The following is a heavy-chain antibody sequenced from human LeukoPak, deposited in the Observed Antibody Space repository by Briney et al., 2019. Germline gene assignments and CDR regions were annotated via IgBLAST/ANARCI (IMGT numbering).Heavy chain of an antibody. D-gene: IGHD3-22*01. CDR2: ISGSGGST. CDR3: AKSPPYYYDSSDFDY. CDR1: GFTFSSYA. J-gene: IGHJ4*02. V-gene: IGHV3-23*01. Sequence: GGSLRLSCAASGFTFSSYAMSWVPQPPGKGLEWVSPISGSGGSTYYADSVKGRFTISRDNSKNTLYLQMNSLRAEDTAVYYCAKSPPYYYDSSDFDYWGQGTLVTVSS.